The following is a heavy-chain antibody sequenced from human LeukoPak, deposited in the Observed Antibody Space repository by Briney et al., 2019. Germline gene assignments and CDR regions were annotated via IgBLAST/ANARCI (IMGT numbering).Heavy chain of an antibody. CDR2: IWYDGSNK. D-gene: IGHD5-18*01. CDR1: GFTFSSYG. Sequence: GRSLRLSCAASGFTFSSYGMHWVRQAPGKGLEWVAVIWYDGSNKYYADSVKGRFTISRDNSKNTLYLQMNSLRAEDTAVYYCARDGYEKDAFDIWGQGTMVTVSS. J-gene: IGHJ3*02. CDR3: ARDGYEKDAFDI. V-gene: IGHV3-33*01.